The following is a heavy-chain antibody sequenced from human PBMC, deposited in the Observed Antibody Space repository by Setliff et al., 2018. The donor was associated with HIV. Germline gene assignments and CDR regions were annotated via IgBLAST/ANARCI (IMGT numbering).Heavy chain of an antibody. V-gene: IGHV3-21*01. D-gene: IGHD1-1*01. CDR2: ISSSSSYI. Sequence: GGSLRLSCAASGFTFSSYSMNWVRQAPGKGLEWVSSISSSSSYIYYADSVKGRFTISRDNAKNSLYLQMNSLQAEDTAVYYCARAHPGQLERPPFDYWGQGTLVTVSS. J-gene: IGHJ4*02. CDR1: GFTFSSYS. CDR3: ARAHPGQLERPPFDY.